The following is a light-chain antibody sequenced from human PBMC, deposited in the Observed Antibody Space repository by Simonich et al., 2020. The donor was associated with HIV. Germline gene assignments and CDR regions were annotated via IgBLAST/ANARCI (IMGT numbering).Light chain of an antibody. Sequence: QSALTQPPSASGSPGQSVTISCTGTSSDVGRYNLFSWYQQHAGQAPKVMLYEGSKRPSGVSNRFSGSKSGNTASLTISGLQAEDEADYYCCSYARGTTWLFGGGTKLTVL. CDR2: EGS. J-gene: IGLJ3*02. CDR3: CSYARGTTWL. CDR1: SSDVGRYNL. V-gene: IGLV2-23*01.